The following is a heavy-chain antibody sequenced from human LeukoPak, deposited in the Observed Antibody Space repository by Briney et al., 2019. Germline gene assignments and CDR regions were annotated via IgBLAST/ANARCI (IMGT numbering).Heavy chain of an antibody. Sequence: SGTLSLTCTVSGGSISTYYWSWIRQPPGKGLAGIGHISYSGGTNYNPPLKSQVPIYEHTSQNQLSLKRKTLTAADTAVYYLVRGHRSVANNWFDPWGQGTLVTVSS. CDR2: ISYSGGT. V-gene: IGHV4-59*01. D-gene: IGHD3-3*01. J-gene: IGHJ5*02. CDR3: VRGHRSVANNWFDP. CDR1: GGSISTYY.